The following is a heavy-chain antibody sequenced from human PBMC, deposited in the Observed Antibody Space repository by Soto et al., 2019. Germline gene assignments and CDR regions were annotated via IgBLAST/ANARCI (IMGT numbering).Heavy chain of an antibody. J-gene: IGHJ4*02. CDR2: ISYGGST. Sequence: SETLSLTCTVSGCYIINGNYYWSWIRQPPGKGLEWIGFISYGGSTYYSASLKSRFTISVDTSKNQFSLNLSFVTAADTAVYYCATMGTPATGLYYFDYWGQGTLVTVSS. CDR1: GCYIINGNYY. CDR3: ATMGTPATGLYYFDY. V-gene: IGHV4-30-4*01. D-gene: IGHD1-7*01.